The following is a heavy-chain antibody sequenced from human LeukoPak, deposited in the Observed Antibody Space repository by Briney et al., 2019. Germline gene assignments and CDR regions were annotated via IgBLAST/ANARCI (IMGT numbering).Heavy chain of an antibody. J-gene: IGHJ3*02. D-gene: IGHD3-10*01. CDR3: AKWERYYGLDHDFDI. CDR2: IYYSGNT. CDR1: DASISSYY. Sequence: PSETLSLTCTVSDASISSYYWSWIRQPPGKGLEWIGDIYYSGNTNSNPSLKSRVTMSVDTSKTKFSLKLSSLTAADTAVYYCAKWERYYGLDHDFDIWGQGTIVSVSS. V-gene: IGHV4-59*08.